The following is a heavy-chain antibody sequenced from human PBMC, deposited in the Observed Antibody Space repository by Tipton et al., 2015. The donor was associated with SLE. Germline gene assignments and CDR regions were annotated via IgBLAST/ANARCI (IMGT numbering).Heavy chain of an antibody. CDR3: ARDKPGVFGVVTPFDY. CDR2: IYYSGST. Sequence: LRLSCTVSGGSISSSSYYWGWIRQPPGKGLEWIGSIYYSGSTYYNPSLKSRVTISVDTSKNQFSLKLSSVTAADTAVYYCARDKPGVFGVVTPFDYWGQGTLVTVAS. D-gene: IGHD3-3*01. CDR1: GGSISSSSYY. V-gene: IGHV4-39*07. J-gene: IGHJ4*02.